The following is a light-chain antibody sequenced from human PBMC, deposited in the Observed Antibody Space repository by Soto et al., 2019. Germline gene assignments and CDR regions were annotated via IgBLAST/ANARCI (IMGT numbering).Light chain of an antibody. J-gene: IGLJ3*02. CDR3: ETWDSNTHTV. V-gene: IGLV4-60*02. CDR2: LEGSGSY. CDR1: SGHSSYI. Sequence: QSVLTQSSSASASLGSSVKLTCTLSSGHSSYIIAWHQQQPGKAPRYLMKLEGSGSYNKGSGVPDRFSGSSSGADRYRTISILQVEDEADYYCETWDSNTHTVFGGGTKLTVL.